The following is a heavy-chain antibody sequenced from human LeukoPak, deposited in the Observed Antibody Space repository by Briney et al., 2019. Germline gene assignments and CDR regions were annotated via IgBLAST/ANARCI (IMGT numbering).Heavy chain of an antibody. J-gene: IGHJ4*02. CDR1: GGSISSGGYY. CDR2: IYYSGST. CDR3: ARGPDFYDSSGYPFDY. Sequence: SETLSLTCTVSGGSISSGGYYWSWIRQHPGKGLEWIGYIYYSGSTYYNPSLKSRVTISVDTSKNQFSLKLSSVTAAYAAVYYCARGPDFYDSSGYPFDYWGQGTLVTVSS. V-gene: IGHV4-31*03. D-gene: IGHD3-22*01.